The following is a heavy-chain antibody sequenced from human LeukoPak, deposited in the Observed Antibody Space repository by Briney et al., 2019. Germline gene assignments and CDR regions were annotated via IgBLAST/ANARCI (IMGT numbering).Heavy chain of an antibody. CDR2: ISHSGST. Sequence: SETLSLTCAVYGGSFSGYYWSWIRQPPGKYLEWIGDISHSGSTNYNPSLKSRVTISVDTSKNQFSLKLSSVTAADTAVYYCASRLEVAATPTYYFDYWGQGTLVTVSS. J-gene: IGHJ4*02. D-gene: IGHD2-15*01. CDR1: GGSFSGYY. CDR3: ASRLEVAATPTYYFDY. V-gene: IGHV4-34*01.